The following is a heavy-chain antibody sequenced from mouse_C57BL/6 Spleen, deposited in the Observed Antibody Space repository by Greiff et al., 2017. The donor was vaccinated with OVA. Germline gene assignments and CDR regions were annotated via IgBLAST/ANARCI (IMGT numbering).Heavy chain of an antibody. CDR2: IWPDGGT. Sequence: VQLQQSGPGLVAPSQSLSITCTVSGFSLTSYAISWVRQPPGKGLEWLGVIWPDGGTNYNSARNSRLSISKDNSKSQVFLKMNSLQTDDTARYYCARITTVVDWYFDVWGTGTTVTVSS. J-gene: IGHJ1*03. V-gene: IGHV2-9-1*01. D-gene: IGHD1-1*01. CDR1: GFSLTSYA. CDR3: ARITTVVDWYFDV.